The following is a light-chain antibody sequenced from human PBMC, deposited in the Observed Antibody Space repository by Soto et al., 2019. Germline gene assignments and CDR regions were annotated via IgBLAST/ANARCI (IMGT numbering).Light chain of an antibody. V-gene: IGLV2-8*01. CDR1: SSDVGGYNY. J-gene: IGLJ3*02. Sequence: QSALTQPPSASGSPGQSVTISCTGTSSDVGGYNYVSWYQQHPGKAPKLMLYEVSERPSGVPGRFSGSKSGNTASLTVSGLKAEDEADYYCSSYAGSNNLVFGGGTKLTVL. CDR3: SSYAGSNNLV. CDR2: EVS.